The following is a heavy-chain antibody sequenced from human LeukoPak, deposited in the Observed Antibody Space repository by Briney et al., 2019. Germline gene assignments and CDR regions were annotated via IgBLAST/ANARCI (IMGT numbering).Heavy chain of an antibody. V-gene: IGHV4-34*01. CDR3: ARGTNILTGGGAVNYYYYYYGMDV. CDR2: INHSGST. D-gene: IGHD3-9*01. CDR1: GGSFSGYY. Sequence: SETLSLTCAVYGGSFSGYYWSWIRQPPGKGLEWIGEINHSGSTNYNPSLKSRVTISVDTSKNQFSLKLSSVTDADTAVYYCARGTNILTGGGAVNYYYYYYGMDVWGQGTTVTVSS. J-gene: IGHJ6*02.